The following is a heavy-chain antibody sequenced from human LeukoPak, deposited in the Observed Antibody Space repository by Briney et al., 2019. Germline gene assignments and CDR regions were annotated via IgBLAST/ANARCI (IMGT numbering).Heavy chain of an antibody. V-gene: IGHV3-23*01. CDR1: GFTFGNSW. J-gene: IGHJ4*02. D-gene: IGHD6-19*01. CDR3: GKTTTGYSSGQKPAWPVDY. CDR2: IFGSGGSA. Sequence: GGSLRLSCAASGFTFGNSWVHWVRQAPGKGLVWVAGIFGSGGSAHYADSAKGRFTISRDNSKNTVYLQINSLRAEDTAVYYCGKTTTGYSSGQKPAWPVDYWGQGTLVTVSS.